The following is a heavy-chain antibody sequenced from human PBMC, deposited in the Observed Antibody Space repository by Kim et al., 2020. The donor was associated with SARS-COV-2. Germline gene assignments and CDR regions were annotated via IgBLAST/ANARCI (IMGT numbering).Heavy chain of an antibody. V-gene: IGHV5-51*01. CDR3: AMASEQQLVPPPLSAYGMDV. J-gene: IGHJ6*02. CDR2: IYPGDSDT. Sequence: GESLKISCKGSGYSFTSYWIGWVRQMPGKGLEWMGIIYPGDSDTRYSPSFQGQVTISADKSISTAYLQWSSLKASDTAMYYCAMASEQQLVPPPLSAYGMDVWGQGTTVTVSS. CDR1: GYSFTSYW. D-gene: IGHD6-13*01.